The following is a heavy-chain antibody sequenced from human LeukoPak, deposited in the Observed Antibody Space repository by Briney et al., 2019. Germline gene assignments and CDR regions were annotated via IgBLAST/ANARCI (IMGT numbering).Heavy chain of an antibody. Sequence: GGSLRLSCEASGFIFSNFDMHWLRQATGEGLEWVSAIGTAGDTYYPDSVKGRFTISRDNSRNTVYVQMNSLRTEDTAVYYYAKEGAVRGSMWFDYWGQGTLVTVSS. J-gene: IGHJ4*02. CDR3: AKEGAVRGSMWFDY. D-gene: IGHD6-19*01. V-gene: IGHV3-13*01. CDR1: GFIFSNFD. CDR2: IGTAGDT.